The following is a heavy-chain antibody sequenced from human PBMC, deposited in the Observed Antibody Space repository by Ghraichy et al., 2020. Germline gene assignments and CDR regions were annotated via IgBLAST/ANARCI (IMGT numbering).Heavy chain of an antibody. CDR1: GFTFSSYT. D-gene: IGHD3-10*01. Sequence: GGSLRLSCAVSGFTFSSYTMSWVRQAPGKGLECVLGISGSGGSTYYADSVKGRFTISRDNSKNTLYLQMNSLRVEDTAVYYCAKTITMVRGVINHDAFDIWGQGTMVTVSS. V-gene: IGHV3-23*01. J-gene: IGHJ3*02. CDR2: ISGSGGST. CDR3: AKTITMVRGVINHDAFDI.